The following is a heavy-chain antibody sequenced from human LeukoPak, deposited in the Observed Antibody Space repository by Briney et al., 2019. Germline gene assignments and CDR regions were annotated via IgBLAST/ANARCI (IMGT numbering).Heavy chain of an antibody. Sequence: PSETLSLTCTVSGGSVSNSSYYWGWIRQPPGKGLEWIGSIYYSGSTYYNPSLKSRVTISVDTSKNQFSLKLSSVTAADTAVYYCARDRRAVAHNWFDPWGQGTLVAVSS. CDR3: ARDRRAVAHNWFDP. CDR2: IYYSGST. D-gene: IGHD6-19*01. J-gene: IGHJ5*02. CDR1: GGSVSNSSYY. V-gene: IGHV4-39*07.